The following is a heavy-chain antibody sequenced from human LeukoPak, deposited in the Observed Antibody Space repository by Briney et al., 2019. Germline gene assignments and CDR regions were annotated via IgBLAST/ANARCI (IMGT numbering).Heavy chain of an antibody. D-gene: IGHD6-19*01. CDR1: GYTFTGYY. Sequence: ASVKVSCKASGYTFTGYYMHWVRQAPGQGLEWMGWINPNSGGTNYAQKFQGRVTMTRDTSISTAYMELSRLRSDDTAVYYCARDTGEYSSGRWGYWGQGTLVTVSS. CDR2: INPNSGGT. J-gene: IGHJ4*02. V-gene: IGHV1-2*02. CDR3: ARDTGEYSSGRWGY.